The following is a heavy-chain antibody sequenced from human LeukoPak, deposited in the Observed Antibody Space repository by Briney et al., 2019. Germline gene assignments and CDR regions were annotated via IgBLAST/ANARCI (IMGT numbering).Heavy chain of an antibody. CDR2: IIPIFGIA. D-gene: IGHD1-26*01. Sequence: SVKVSCKASGGTFSSYAISWVRQAPGQGLEWMGRIIPIFGIANYAQKFQGRVMITADKSTSTAYMELSSLRSEDTAVYYCARGARVSGSPLVNYFDYWGQGTLVTVSS. CDR3: ARGARVSGSPLVNYFDY. CDR1: GGTFSSYA. J-gene: IGHJ4*02. V-gene: IGHV1-69*04.